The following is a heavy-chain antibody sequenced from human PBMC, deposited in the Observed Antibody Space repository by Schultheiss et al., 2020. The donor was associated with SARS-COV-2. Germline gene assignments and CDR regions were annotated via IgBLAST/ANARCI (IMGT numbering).Heavy chain of an antibody. CDR2: INHSGST. J-gene: IGHJ4*02. V-gene: IGHV4-39*01. CDR3: ARHDGLTRIAVGGFDY. CDR1: GGSISSGGYY. D-gene: IGHD6-19*01. Sequence: SETLSLTCTVSGGSISSGGYYWSWIRQPPGKGLEWIGEINHSGSTNYNPSLKSRVTISVDTSKNQFSLKLSSVTAADTAVYYCARHDGLTRIAVGGFDYWGQGTLVTVSS.